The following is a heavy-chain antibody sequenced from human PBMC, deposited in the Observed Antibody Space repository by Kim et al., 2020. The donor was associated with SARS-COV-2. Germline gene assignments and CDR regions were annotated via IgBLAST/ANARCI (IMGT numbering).Heavy chain of an antibody. V-gene: IGHV4-39*01. CDR2: IYYSGST. D-gene: IGHD5-18*01. CDR3: ARQGVDTAMVSDPNWF. CDR1: GGSISSSSYY. Sequence: SETLSLTCTVSGGSISSSSYYWGWIRQPPGKGLEWIGSIYYSGSTYYNPSLKSRVTISVDTSKNQFSLKLSSVTAADTAVYYCARQGVDTAMVSDPNWF. J-gene: IGHJ5*01.